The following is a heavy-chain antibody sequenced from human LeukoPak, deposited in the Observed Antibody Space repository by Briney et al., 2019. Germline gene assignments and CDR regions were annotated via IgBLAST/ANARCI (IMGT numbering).Heavy chain of an antibody. CDR1: NGSISSSSYY. D-gene: IGHD6-19*01. V-gene: IGHV4-39*06. CDR3: ARYMAVAGRSGHFDY. Sequence: PSETLSLTCIVSNGSISSSSYYWDWIRQAPGKGLEWIGSLYHGVSTHYNPSLRSRDTISLDTPKNQFVLSLSSVTPADTAVYYCARYMAVAGRSGHFDYWGQGILISISS. J-gene: IGHJ4*02. CDR2: LYHGVST.